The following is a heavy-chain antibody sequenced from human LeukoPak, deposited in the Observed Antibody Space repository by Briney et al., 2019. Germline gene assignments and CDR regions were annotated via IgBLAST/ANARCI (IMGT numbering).Heavy chain of an antibody. Sequence: SETLSLTCTVSGGSISSYYWSWIRQPPGKGLEWIGYIYYSGSTSYNPSLKSRVTISVDTSKNQFSLKLSSVTAADTAVYYCARGPGSGSYWAFDYWGQGTLVAVSS. D-gene: IGHD1-26*01. V-gene: IGHV4-59*01. CDR3: ARGPGSGSYWAFDY. J-gene: IGHJ4*02. CDR1: GGSISSYY. CDR2: IYYSGST.